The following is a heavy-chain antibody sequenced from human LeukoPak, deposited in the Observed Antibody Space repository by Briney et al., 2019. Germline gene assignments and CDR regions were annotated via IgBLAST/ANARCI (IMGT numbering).Heavy chain of an antibody. J-gene: IGHJ4*02. CDR1: GGSLSGYY. V-gene: IGHV4-34*01. Sequence: SETLSLTCAVYGGSLSGYYWSWVRHPPGKGLEWIGEINHSGSTNNTPSLKSRVALSVDTSKNQSSLKLSSVTGADTAVYYCARSDLSSTRHFDYWGQGTLVTVSS. D-gene: IGHD2-2*01. CDR3: ARSDLSSTRHFDY. CDR2: INHSGST.